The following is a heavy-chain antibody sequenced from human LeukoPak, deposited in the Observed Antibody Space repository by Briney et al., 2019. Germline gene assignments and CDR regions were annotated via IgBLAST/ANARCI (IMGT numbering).Heavy chain of an antibody. J-gene: IGHJ4*02. V-gene: IGHV3-53*01. Sequence: GGSLRLSCAASGFTVSSNYMSWVRQAPGKGLEWVSVIYSGGSTYYADSVKGRFTISRGNSKNTLYLQMSSLRAEDTAVYYCARMGLAAAFDYWGQGTLVTVSS. D-gene: IGHD6-13*01. CDR3: ARMGLAAAFDY. CDR1: GFTVSSNY. CDR2: IYSGGST.